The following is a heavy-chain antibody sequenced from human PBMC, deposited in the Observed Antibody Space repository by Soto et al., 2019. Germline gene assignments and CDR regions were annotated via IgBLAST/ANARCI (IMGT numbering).Heavy chain of an antibody. Sequence: GGSLRLSCAASGFTFSNAWMNWVRQAPGKGLEWVGRIKSKTDGGTTDYAAPVKGRFTISRDDSKNTLYLQMNSLKTEDTAVYYCTTDSSGPHIYYYYYGMDVWGQGTTVTVSS. CDR1: GFTFSNAW. CDR2: IKSKTDGGTT. D-gene: IGHD3-22*01. CDR3: TTDSSGPHIYYYYYGMDV. V-gene: IGHV3-15*07. J-gene: IGHJ6*02.